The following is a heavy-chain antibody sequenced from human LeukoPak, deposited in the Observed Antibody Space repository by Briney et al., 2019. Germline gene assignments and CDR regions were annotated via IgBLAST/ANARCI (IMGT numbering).Heavy chain of an antibody. CDR3: AKDREMNYYGSGNPWGAFDI. CDR2: ISGSSGST. D-gene: IGHD3-10*01. V-gene: IGHV3-23*01. CDR1: GFTFSSYA. J-gene: IGHJ3*02. Sequence: GGSLRLSCAASGFTFSSYAMSWVRQAPGKGLEWVSAISGSSGSTYYADSVKGRFTISRDNSKNTLYLQMNSLRAEDTAVYYCAKDREMNYYGSGNPWGAFDIWGQGTMVTVPS.